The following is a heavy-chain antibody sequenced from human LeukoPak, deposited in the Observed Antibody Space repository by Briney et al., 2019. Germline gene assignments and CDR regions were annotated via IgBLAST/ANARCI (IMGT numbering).Heavy chain of an antibody. J-gene: IGHJ4*02. D-gene: IGHD4-17*01. V-gene: IGHV3-74*01. CDR2: INSDGSST. CDR1: GFTFSSYW. CDR3: ASPVSGDSDLDY. Sequence: GGSLGLSCAASGFTFSSYWMHWVRQAPGKGLVWVSRINSDGSSTSYADSVKGRFTISRDNAKNTLYLQMNSLRAEDTAVYYCASPVSGDSDLDYWGQGTLVTVSS.